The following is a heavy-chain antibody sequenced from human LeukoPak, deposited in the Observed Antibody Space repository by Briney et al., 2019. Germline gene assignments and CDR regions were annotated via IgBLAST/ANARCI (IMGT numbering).Heavy chain of an antibody. CDR3: TTDPDYMDV. CDR2: IRSKAYGGTT. CDR1: GFTFSSYW. J-gene: IGHJ6*03. V-gene: IGHV3-49*04. Sequence: GGSLRLSCAASGFTFSSYWMSWVRQAPGKGLEWVGFIRSKAYGGTTEYAASVKGRFTISRDDSKSIAYLQMNSLKTEDTAVYYCTTDPDYMDVWGKGTTVTVSS.